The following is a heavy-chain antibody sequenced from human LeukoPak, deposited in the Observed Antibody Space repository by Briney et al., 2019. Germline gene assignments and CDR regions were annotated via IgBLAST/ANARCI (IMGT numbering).Heavy chain of an antibody. CDR2: MSYSRSP. CDR3: GRPAPAVAGWGRALDI. J-gene: IGHJ3*02. CDR1: GVSISIITDY. D-gene: IGHD6-19*01. Sequence: SETLSLTCTVSGVSISIITDYWSWIRQSPGKGLEWIGSMSYSRSPYYKPSLGSRVTISVDKSKNQFSLKLSHVTAADSAVYYCGRPAPAVAGWGRALDIWGHGTMVTVAS. V-gene: IGHV4-39*01.